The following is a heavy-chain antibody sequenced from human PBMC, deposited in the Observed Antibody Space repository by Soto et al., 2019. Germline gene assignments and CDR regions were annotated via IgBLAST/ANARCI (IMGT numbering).Heavy chain of an antibody. CDR2: IYYSGST. V-gene: IGHV4-59*01. CDR3: ASDYGDYRGQIEF. D-gene: IGHD4-17*01. CDR1: GGSISSYY. Sequence: SETLSLTCTVSGGSISSYYWSWIRQSPGKGLEWIGYIYYSGSTNYNPSLKSRVTISADTSKTQISLKLTSVTAADTAVYYCASDYGDYRGQIEFWGQGSLVTVSS. J-gene: IGHJ4*02.